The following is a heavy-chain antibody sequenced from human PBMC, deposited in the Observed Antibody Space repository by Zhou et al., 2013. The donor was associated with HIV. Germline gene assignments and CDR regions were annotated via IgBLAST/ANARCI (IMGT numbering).Heavy chain of an antibody. CDR2: IHPNSGGT. CDR1: GYTFTGYY. CDR3: NRGMQRWVNDAFDI. V-gene: IGHV1-2*02. J-gene: IGHJ3*02. Sequence: QVQLVQSGAEVKKPGASVKVSCKASGYTFTGYYMHWVRQAPGQGLEWMGWIHPNSGGTNYAQKFQGRVTMTRDTSTNTVNMQLGTLTSKDTAVYYCNRGMQRWVNDAFDIWGQGTMVTVSS. D-gene: IGHD3-16*01.